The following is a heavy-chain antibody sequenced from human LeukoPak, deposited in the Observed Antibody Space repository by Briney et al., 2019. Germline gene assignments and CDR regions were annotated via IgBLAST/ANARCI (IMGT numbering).Heavy chain of an antibody. CDR1: GFTFADYG. Sequence: GGSLRLSCAASGFTFADYGMSWVRQAPGEGLEWVSGVDRNGGTTSYADSVKGRFTISRDYAKNSLYLQMNSLRVGDTALYHCARGNSNFNYWGQGTLVTVSS. J-gene: IGHJ4*02. V-gene: IGHV3-20*01. CDR3: ARGNSNFNY. CDR2: VDRNGGTT. D-gene: IGHD4-23*01.